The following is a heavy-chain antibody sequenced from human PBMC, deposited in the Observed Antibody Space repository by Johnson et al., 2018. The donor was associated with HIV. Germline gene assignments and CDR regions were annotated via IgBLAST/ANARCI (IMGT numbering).Heavy chain of an antibody. V-gene: IGHV3-30*14. CDR2: ISYDGSNK. J-gene: IGHJ3*02. Sequence: QVQLVESGGGVVQPGRSLRLSCAASGFTFSDYYMSWIRQAPGKGLAWVAVISYDGSNKYYADSVKGRFTISRDISKNTLYLEMNIMRAEDTAVYYCARGRSGILIPDDAFDIWGQGTMVTVSS. CDR3: ARGRSGILIPDDAFDI. CDR1: GFTFSDYY. D-gene: IGHD3-16*01.